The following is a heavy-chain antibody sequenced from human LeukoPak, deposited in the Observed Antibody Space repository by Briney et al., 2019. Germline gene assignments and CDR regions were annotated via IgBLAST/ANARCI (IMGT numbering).Heavy chain of an antibody. V-gene: IGHV1-69-2*01. Sequence: ATVKISCKVSGYTFTDYYMHWVQQAPGKGLEWMGLVDPESGETIYAEKFQGRVTITADTSTDTAYMELNSLRSEDTAVYYCATDRLKRGCNNNLGDYWGQGTLVTVSS. CDR1: GYTFTDYY. D-gene: IGHD3-16*01. J-gene: IGHJ4*02. CDR2: VDPESGET. CDR3: ATDRLKRGCNNNLGDY.